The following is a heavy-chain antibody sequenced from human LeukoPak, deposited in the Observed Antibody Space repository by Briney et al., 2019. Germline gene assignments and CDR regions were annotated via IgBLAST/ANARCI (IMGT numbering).Heavy chain of an antibody. V-gene: IGHV3-74*01. D-gene: IGHD2-2*01. CDR3: ARGDVVVPAAMAPDP. Sequence: GGSLRLSCAASGFIFSSYWMHWVRQAPGKGLVWVSRINSDGSTTTYAASVKGRFTISRDNAKNALYLQMNSLTAEDTAVYYCARGDVVVPAAMAPDPWGQGTLVTVSS. J-gene: IGHJ5*02. CDR2: INSDGSTT. CDR1: GFIFSSYW.